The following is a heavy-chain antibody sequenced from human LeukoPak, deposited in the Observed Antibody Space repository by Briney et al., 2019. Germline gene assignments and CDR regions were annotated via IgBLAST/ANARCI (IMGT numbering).Heavy chain of an antibody. CDR1: GYTFTSYD. J-gene: IGHJ6*02. D-gene: IGHD7-27*01. CDR3: ARDHWGIVENGYDYFYYDMDV. CDR2: VIPIYGTP. V-gene: IGHV1-69*05. Sequence: SVKVSCKASGYTFTSYDINWVRQATGQGLEWMGGVIPIYGTPSYAQKFQGRVTITTDESTSTAYMELSSLRSEDTAVYYCARDHWGIVENGYDYFYYDMDVWGQGTTVTVSS.